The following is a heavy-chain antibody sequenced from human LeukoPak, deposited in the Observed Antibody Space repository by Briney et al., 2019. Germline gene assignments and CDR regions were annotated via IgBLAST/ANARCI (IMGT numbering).Heavy chain of an antibody. J-gene: IGHJ4*02. Sequence: GASVKVSCKASGYTFTSYDINWVRQAPGQGLEWMGGIIPIFGTANYAQKFQGRVTITADESTSTAYMELSSLRSEDTAVYYCARKYYDSSGYPDWGQGTLVTVSS. CDR2: IIPIFGTA. CDR3: ARKYYDSSGYPD. V-gene: IGHV1-69*13. D-gene: IGHD3-22*01. CDR1: GYTFTSYD.